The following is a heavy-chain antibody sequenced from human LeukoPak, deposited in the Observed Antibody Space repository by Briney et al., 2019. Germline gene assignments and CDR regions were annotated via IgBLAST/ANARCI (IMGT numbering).Heavy chain of an antibody. V-gene: IGHV3-23*01. D-gene: IGHD3-22*01. CDR2: ISGSGGST. J-gene: IGHJ5*02. Sequence: GGSLRLSCAASGFTFNNFAMSWVRQAPGKGLEWVSAISGSGGSTYYADSVKGRFTISRDNSKNTLYLQMNSLRAEDTAVYYCAVPTYYYDSSGYPWGQGTLVTVSS. CDR1: GFTFNNFA. CDR3: AVPTYYYDSSGYP.